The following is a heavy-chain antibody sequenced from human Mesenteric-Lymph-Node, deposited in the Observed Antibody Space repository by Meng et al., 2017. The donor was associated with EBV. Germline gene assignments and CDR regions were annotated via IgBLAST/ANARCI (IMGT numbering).Heavy chain of an antibody. CDR3: ARVTVTGGYYFDY. J-gene: IGHJ4*02. Sequence: QVTLPQSGPGLVKPSGSLSLTCAVSGGSIRSSNWWSWDRQPPGKGLEWIGEIYHSGRTSYNPSLKSRVSLSVEKSKNHFSLNLSSVTAADTAVYYCARVTVTGGYYFDYWGQGSLVTVSS. D-gene: IGHD4-17*01. V-gene: IGHV4-4*02. CDR1: GGSIRSSNW. CDR2: IYHSGRT.